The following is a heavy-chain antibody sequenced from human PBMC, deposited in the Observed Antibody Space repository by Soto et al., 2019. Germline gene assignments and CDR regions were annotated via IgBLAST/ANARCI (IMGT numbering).Heavy chain of an antibody. V-gene: IGHV1-3*05. Sequence: QVQLVQSGAEEKKPGASVKVSCKASGYTFISYVMHWVRQAPGQRLEWMGWINAGNGNRKYSQKFQGRVTITRDTSASTAYMEVSSLRSEDTAVYYCAIELGSSWDFDYWGQGTLVTVSS. CDR1: GYTFISYV. J-gene: IGHJ4*02. CDR2: INAGNGNR. CDR3: AIELGSSWDFDY. D-gene: IGHD6-13*01.